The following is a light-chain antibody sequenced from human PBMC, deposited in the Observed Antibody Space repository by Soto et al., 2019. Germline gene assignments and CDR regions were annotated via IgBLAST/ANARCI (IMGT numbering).Light chain of an antibody. CDR1: QSVRSNF. CDR3: QQNNSIPRT. V-gene: IGKV3-20*01. CDR2: GAS. J-gene: IGKJ2*01. Sequence: EIVLTQSPGTLSLSPGERATLSCRASQSVRSNFLAWYQQKPGQAPRLLIYGASNRATGIPDRFSGSGSGTDFTLTISSLQPEDFATYYCQQNNSIPRTFGQGTKVDIK.